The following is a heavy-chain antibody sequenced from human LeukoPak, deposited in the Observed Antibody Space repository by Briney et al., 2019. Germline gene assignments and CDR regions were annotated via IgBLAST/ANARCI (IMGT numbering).Heavy chain of an antibody. Sequence: GGSLRLSCAASGFTFSSYAMSWVRQAPGKGLEWVSAISGSGGSTYYADSVKGRFTISRDNSKNTLYLQMNSLRAEDTAVYYCAKESPPEYDSSGKGGYWGQGTLVTVSS. CDR1: GFTFSSYA. J-gene: IGHJ4*02. D-gene: IGHD3-22*01. CDR2: ISGSGGST. V-gene: IGHV3-23*01. CDR3: AKESPPEYDSSGKGGY.